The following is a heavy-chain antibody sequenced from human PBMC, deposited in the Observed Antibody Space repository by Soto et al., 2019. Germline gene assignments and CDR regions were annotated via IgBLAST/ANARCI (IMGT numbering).Heavy chain of an antibody. Sequence: EVQLVESGGGLVQPGRSLRLACAASGFTFDQYTMHWVRQAPGKGLEWVSSITWHRGTIDYADSVKGRFTIARDNAKNALYLQMNSLRGEDTALYYCAKEMITFGDFNYYYMDVWGNGTTVTVSS. CDR2: ITWHRGTI. CDR3: AKEMITFGDFNYYYMDV. D-gene: IGHD3-16*01. V-gene: IGHV3-9*01. CDR1: GFTFDQYT. J-gene: IGHJ6*03.